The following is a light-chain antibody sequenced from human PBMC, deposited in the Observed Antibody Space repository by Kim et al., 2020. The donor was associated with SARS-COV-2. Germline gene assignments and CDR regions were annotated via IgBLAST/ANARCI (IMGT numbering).Light chain of an antibody. V-gene: IGKV3-15*01. CDR2: GAS. CDR1: QSISNN. Sequence: LSSGERATPSCRASQSISNNLAWYQQKPGQAPRLLIFGASSRATGIPARFSGSGSGTEFTLTFSSLQSEDSAVYYCQQYTNLPLTFGGGTKVDIK. CDR3: QQYTNLPLT. J-gene: IGKJ4*01.